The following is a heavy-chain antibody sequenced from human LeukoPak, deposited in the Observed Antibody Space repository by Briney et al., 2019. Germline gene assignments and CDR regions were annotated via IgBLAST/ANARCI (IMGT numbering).Heavy chain of an antibody. V-gene: IGHV4-4*02. CDR1: GGSISSSNW. CDR2: IYHSGST. Sequence: PSGTLSLTCAVSGGSISSSNWWSWVRPPPGKGLEWIGEIYHSGSTNYNPSLKSRVTISVDKSKNQFSLKLSSVTAADTAVYYCASWSVTIFTFDYWGQGTLVTASS. J-gene: IGHJ4*02. CDR3: ASWSVTIFTFDY. D-gene: IGHD4-17*01.